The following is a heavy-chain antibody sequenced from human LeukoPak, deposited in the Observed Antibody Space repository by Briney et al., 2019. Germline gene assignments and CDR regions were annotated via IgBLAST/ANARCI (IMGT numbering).Heavy chain of an antibody. CDR3: ARGRGGDSSSDYFDY. Sequence: GGSLRLSYAASGFTFSSYAMHWVRQAPGKGLEWVAVISYDGSNKYYADSVKGRFTISRDNSKNTLYLQMNSLRAEDTAVYYCARGRGGDSSSDYFDYWGQGTLVTVSS. CDR2: ISYDGSNK. CDR1: GFTFSSYA. D-gene: IGHD6-6*01. V-gene: IGHV3-30*04. J-gene: IGHJ4*02.